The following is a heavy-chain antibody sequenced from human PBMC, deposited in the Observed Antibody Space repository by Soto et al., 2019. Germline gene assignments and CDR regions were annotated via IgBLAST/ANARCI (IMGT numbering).Heavy chain of an antibody. CDR3: ARQESGIAAAEFDY. Sequence: QVQLQESGPGLVKPSETLSLTCTVSGGSISSYYWSWIRQPPGKGLEWIGYIYYSGSTNYNPSLQSRVTISVDTSKNQFSLKLSSVTAADTAVYYCARQESGIAAAEFDYWGQGTLVTVSS. CDR1: GGSISSYY. J-gene: IGHJ4*02. CDR2: IYYSGST. D-gene: IGHD6-13*01. V-gene: IGHV4-59*01.